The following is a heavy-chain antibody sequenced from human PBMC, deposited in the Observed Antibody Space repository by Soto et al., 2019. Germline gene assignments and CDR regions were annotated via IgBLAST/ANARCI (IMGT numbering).Heavy chain of an antibody. Sequence: QVQLQQWGAGLLKPSETLSLTCAVDGGSFSGYYWSWIRQPPGKGLEWIGEINHSGSTNYNPSLKSRVTISVDTSKNQFSLKLRSVTAADKAVYYCARAGQWLVHYWYFDLWGRGTLVTVSS. CDR2: INHSGST. V-gene: IGHV4-34*01. CDR3: ARAGQWLVHYWYFDL. D-gene: IGHD6-19*01. CDR1: GGSFSGYY. J-gene: IGHJ2*01.